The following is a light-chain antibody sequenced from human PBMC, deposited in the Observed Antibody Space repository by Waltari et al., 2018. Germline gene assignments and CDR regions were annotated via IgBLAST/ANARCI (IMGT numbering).Light chain of an antibody. CDR2: EVT. Sequence: QSALTQPASVSGSPGQSITISCTGTNSDVGGYDHVSWYQQPPGKAPKLMIYEVTHRPSGVSDRFSGSKSGNTASLTISGLQAEDEAEYYCSSYTSSIAYVYGTGTKVTVL. J-gene: IGLJ1*01. V-gene: IGLV2-14*01. CDR3: SSYTSSIAYV. CDR1: NSDVGGYDH.